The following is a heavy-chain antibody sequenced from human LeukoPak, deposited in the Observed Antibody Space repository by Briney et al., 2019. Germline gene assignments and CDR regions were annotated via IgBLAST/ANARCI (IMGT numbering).Heavy chain of an antibody. D-gene: IGHD4-17*01. CDR1: GFTFSNAW. J-gene: IGHJ4*02. CDR2: IKSKTDGGTT. V-gene: IGHV3-15*01. Sequence: GGSLRLSCAASGFTFSNAWMSWVRQAPGKGLEWVGRIKSKTDGGTTDYAAPVTGRFTISRDDSKNTLYLQMNSLKTEDTAVYYCTTEPYGDYLPYYWGQGTLVTVSS. CDR3: TTEPYGDYLPYY.